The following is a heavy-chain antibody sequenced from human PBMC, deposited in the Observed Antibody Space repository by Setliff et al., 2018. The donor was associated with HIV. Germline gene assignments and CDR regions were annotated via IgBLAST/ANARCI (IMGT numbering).Heavy chain of an antibody. V-gene: IGHV4-61*02. D-gene: IGHD4-4*01. Sequence: LSLTCTVSGGSISSGSYYWSWIRQPAGKGLEWIGRIYTSGSTNYNPSLKSRVTISVDTSKNQFSLKLSSVTAADTAVYYCARDTGSRPVCYGMDVWGQGTTVTVSS. J-gene: IGHJ6*02. CDR3: ARDTGSRPVCYGMDV. CDR2: IYTSGST. CDR1: GGSISSGSYY.